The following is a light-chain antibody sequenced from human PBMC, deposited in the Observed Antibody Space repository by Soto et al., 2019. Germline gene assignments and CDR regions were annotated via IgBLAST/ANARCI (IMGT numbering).Light chain of an antibody. CDR2: HNN. J-gene: IGLJ2*01. Sequence: QSVLTQPPSASGTPGQRVTISCSGSSSNIGGNTVNWYQQLPGTAPKLLIYHNNQRPSGVPDRFSGSKSGTSASLAISGLQSEDEADYYCAAWDDSLNGPVFGGGTKLTVL. V-gene: IGLV1-44*01. CDR3: AAWDDSLNGPV. CDR1: SSNIGGNT.